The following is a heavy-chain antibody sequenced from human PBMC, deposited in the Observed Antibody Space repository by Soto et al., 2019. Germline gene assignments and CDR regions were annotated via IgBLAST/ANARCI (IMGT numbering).Heavy chain of an antibody. V-gene: IGHV1-18*01. CDR1: GYTFTSYG. CDR3: ASVRRDYGSGSYYDAWFDP. D-gene: IGHD3-10*01. Sequence: ASVKGSCKASGYTFTSYGIIWVRQAPGQGLEWMGWISAYNGNTNYAQKLQGRVTMTTDTSTSTAYMELRSLRSDDTAVYYCASVRRDYGSGSYYDAWFDPWGQGTLVTVSS. J-gene: IGHJ5*02. CDR2: ISAYNGNT.